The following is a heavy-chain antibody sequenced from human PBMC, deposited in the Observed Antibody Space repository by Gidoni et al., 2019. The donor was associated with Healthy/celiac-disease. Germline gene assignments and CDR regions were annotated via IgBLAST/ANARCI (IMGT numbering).Heavy chain of an antibody. CDR3: ARDMSQLYGDYVFDY. D-gene: IGHD4-17*01. J-gene: IGHJ4*02. CDR1: GGTFRSYA. CDR2: IIPIFGKA. V-gene: IGHV1-69*01. Sequence: QVQLVQSGAEVKKPGSSVKVSCKASGGTFRSYAISWVRQAPGQGLEGMGGIIPIFGKANYAQKFQGRVTITADESTSTAYMELSSLRSEDTAVYYCARDMSQLYGDYVFDYWGQGTLVTVSS.